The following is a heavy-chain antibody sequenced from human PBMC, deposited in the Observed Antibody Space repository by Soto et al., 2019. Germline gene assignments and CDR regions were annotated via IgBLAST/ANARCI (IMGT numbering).Heavy chain of an antibody. J-gene: IGHJ1*01. CDR2: IIPIFGTA. CDR3: AREGYNSGSYYVGYFQH. D-gene: IGHD1-26*01. V-gene: IGHV1-69*01. Sequence: QVQLVQSGAEVKKPGSSVKVSCKASGGTFSSYAISWVRQAPGQGLEWMVGIIPIFGTANYAQKFQGRVTITADESTSTAYMELSSLRSEDTAVYYCAREGYNSGSYYVGYFQHWGQGTLVTVSS. CDR1: GGTFSSYA.